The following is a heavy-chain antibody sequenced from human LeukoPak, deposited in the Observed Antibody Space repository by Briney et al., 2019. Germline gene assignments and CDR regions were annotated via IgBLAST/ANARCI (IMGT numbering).Heavy chain of an antibody. CDR3: ARDFGTALVTGDY. CDR1: GGSFSGYY. CDR2: INHSGST. D-gene: IGHD5-18*01. V-gene: IGHV4-34*01. J-gene: IGHJ4*02. Sequence: SETLSLTCAVYGGSFSGYYWSWIRQPPGKGLEWIGEINHSGSTNYNPSLKSRVTISVDTSKNQFSLKLSSVTAADTAVYYCARDFGTALVTGDYWGQGTLVTVSS.